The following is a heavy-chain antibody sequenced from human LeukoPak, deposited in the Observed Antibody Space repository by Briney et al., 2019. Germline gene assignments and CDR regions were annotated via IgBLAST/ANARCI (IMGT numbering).Heavy chain of an antibody. V-gene: IGHV4-59*08. CDR3: ARRHGPGSYDKFDY. CDR1: GGSISSYH. Sequence: PSETLSLTCTVSGGSISSYHWNWIRQPPGKGLEWIGYIFSTGSTNYNPSLKSRVTISLDTSKSQFSLRLTSVAAADTAVYYCARRHGPGSYDKFDYWGQGTLVTVSS. J-gene: IGHJ4*02. CDR2: IFSTGST. D-gene: IGHD3-10*01.